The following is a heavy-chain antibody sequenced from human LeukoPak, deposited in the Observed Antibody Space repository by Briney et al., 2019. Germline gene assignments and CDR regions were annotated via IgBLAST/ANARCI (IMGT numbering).Heavy chain of an antibody. V-gene: IGHV3-7*01. CDR2: IKEDGSEK. CDR1: GFIFSNYC. D-gene: IGHD6-13*01. J-gene: IGHJ4*02. CDR3: VKVWIAVAGSDY. Sequence: PGGSLRLSCAASGFIFSNYCMTWVRQAPGKGLEWVANIKEDGSEKYYLDSVSGRFTISRDSAKNSLYLQMNSLRAEDTAVYYCVKVWIAVAGSDYWGQGTLVTVSS.